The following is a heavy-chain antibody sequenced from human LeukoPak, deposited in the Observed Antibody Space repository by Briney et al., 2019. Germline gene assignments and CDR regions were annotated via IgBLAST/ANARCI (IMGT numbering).Heavy chain of an antibody. J-gene: IGHJ4*02. V-gene: IGHV1-18*01. CDR2: ISAYNGNT. Sequence: GASVKVSCKASGYTFTSYGSSWVRQAPGQGLEWMGWISAYNGNTNYAQKLQGRVTMTTDTSTSTAYMELRSLRSDDTAVYYCVRDREVLRFLEWFLTDWGQGTLVTVSS. CDR3: VRDREVLRFLEWFLTD. CDR1: GYTFTSYG. D-gene: IGHD3-3*01.